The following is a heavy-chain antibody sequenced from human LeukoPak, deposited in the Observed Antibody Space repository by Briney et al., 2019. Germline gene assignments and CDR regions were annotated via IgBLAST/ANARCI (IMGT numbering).Heavy chain of an antibody. Sequence: PSETLSLTCTVSRGSISNYYWSWIRQPPGKGLEWIGSIYYSGSTYYNPSLKSRVTISVDTSKNQFSLKLSSVTAADTAVYYCARLSAPRYYYDSSGCYNIDYWGQGTLVTVSP. D-gene: IGHD3-22*01. CDR1: RGSISNYY. CDR3: ARLSAPRYYYDSSGCYNIDY. V-gene: IGHV4-59*05. J-gene: IGHJ4*02. CDR2: IYYSGST.